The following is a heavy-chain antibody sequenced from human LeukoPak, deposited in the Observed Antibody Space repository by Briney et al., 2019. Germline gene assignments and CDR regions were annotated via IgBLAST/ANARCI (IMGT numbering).Heavy chain of an antibody. CDR1: GFTSSSYW. Sequence: GGSLRLSCAASGFTSSSYWMSWVRQAPGKGLEWVANIKQDGSEKYYVDSVKGRFTISRDNAKNSLYLQMNSLRAEDTAVYYCASLGEWPDYWGQGTLVTVSS. CDR3: ASLGEWPDY. CDR2: IKQDGSEK. D-gene: IGHD3-16*01. J-gene: IGHJ4*02. V-gene: IGHV3-7*01.